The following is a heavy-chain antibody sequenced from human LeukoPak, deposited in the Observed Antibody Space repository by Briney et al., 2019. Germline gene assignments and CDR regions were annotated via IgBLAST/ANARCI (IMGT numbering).Heavy chain of an antibody. CDR1: GFTFDDYA. J-gene: IGHJ4*02. V-gene: IGHV3-9*01. Sequence: SLRLSCAASGFTFDDYAMHWVRQAPGKGLEWVSGISWNSGSIGYADSVKGRFTISRDNAKNSLYLQMNSLRAEDTALYYCAKEYGSGSYWGQGTLVTVSS. D-gene: IGHD3-10*01. CDR3: AKEYGSGSY. CDR2: ISWNSGSI.